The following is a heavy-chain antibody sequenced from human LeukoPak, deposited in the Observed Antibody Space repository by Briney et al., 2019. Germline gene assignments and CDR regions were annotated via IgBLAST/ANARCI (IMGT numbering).Heavy chain of an antibody. Sequence: GGSLRLSCAASGFTFSSYSMNWVRQAPGKGLEWVSSISSSSSYIYYADSVKGRFTISRDNAKNSLYLQMNSLRAEDTAVYYCARPSDWNYISYYYYYMDVWGKGTTVTVSS. J-gene: IGHJ6*03. D-gene: IGHD1-7*01. CDR3: ARPSDWNYISYYYYYMDV. V-gene: IGHV3-21*01. CDR1: GFTFSSYS. CDR2: ISSSSSYI.